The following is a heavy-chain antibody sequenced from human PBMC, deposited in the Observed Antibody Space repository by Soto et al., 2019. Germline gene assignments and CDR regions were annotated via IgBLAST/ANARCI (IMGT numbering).Heavy chain of an antibody. J-gene: IGHJ4*02. Sequence: GGSLRLSCAASGFTFSSYAMSWVRQAPGKGLEWVSAISGSGGSTYYADSVKGRFTISRDNSKNTLYLQMNSLRAEDTAVYYCAKDRVLEYYDILTGSPFFDYWGQGTLVTVSS. CDR1: GFTFSSYA. CDR3: AKDRVLEYYDILTGSPFFDY. CDR2: ISGSGGST. D-gene: IGHD3-9*01. V-gene: IGHV3-23*01.